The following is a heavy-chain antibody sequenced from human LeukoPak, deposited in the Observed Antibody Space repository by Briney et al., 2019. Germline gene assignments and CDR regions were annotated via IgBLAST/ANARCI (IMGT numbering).Heavy chain of an antibody. CDR3: AREFYYYYYMDV. J-gene: IGHJ6*03. Sequence: SETLSLTCTVSGGSISSSSYYWGWIRQPPGKGLEWIGSIYYSGSTYYNPSLKSRVTISVDTSKNQFSLKLSSVTAADTAVYYCAREFYYYYYMDVWGKGTTVTISS. CDR2: IYYSGST. CDR1: GGSISSSSYY. V-gene: IGHV4-39*01.